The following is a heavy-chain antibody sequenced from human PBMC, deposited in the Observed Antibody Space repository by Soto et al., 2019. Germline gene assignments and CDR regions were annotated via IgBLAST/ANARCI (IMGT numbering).Heavy chain of an antibody. CDR1: GFTFTSYS. CDR2: IGSGSSTI. Sequence: PGGSLRLSCAASGFTFTSYSMNWVRQAPGKGLEWLSYIGSGSSTIYYADSVKGRFTISRDNAQNSLYLQMTSLRGEDTALYYCARTVGYCSAANCHFDSCGQGTPVTVSS. D-gene: IGHD2-15*01. V-gene: IGHV3-48*01. CDR3: ARTVGYCSAANCHFDS. J-gene: IGHJ4*02.